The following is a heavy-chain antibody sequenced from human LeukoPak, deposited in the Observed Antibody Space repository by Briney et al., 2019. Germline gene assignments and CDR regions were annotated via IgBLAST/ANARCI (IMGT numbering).Heavy chain of an antibody. D-gene: IGHD3-3*01. CDR3: ARSSLRFHPFDP. J-gene: IGHJ5*02. Sequence: SETLSLTRTVSGGSISSYFWSWIRQPAGKGLEWIGRIYTSGSTNYNPSLKSRVTMSVDTSKNQFSLKLSSVTAADTAVYYCARSSLRFHPFDPWGQGTLVTVSS. CDR1: GGSISSYF. CDR2: IYTSGST. V-gene: IGHV4-4*07.